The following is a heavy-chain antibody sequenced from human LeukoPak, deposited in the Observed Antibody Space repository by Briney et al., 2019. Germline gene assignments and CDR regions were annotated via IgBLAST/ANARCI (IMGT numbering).Heavy chain of an antibody. CDR1: GGSISSSSYY. D-gene: IGHD6-13*01. V-gene: IGHV4-39*07. CDR2: IYYSGST. Sequence: PSETLSLTCTVSGGSISSSSYYWGWIRQPPGKGLGWIGSIYYSGSTYYNPSLKSRVTISVDTSKNQFSLKLSSVTAADTAVYYCARGSSGIAAAANWFDPWGQGTLVTVSS. CDR3: ARGSSGIAAAANWFDP. J-gene: IGHJ5*02.